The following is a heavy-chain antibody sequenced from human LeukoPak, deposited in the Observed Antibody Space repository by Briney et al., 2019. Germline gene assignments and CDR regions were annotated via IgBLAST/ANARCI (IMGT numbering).Heavy chain of an antibody. CDR2: LYSGGST. CDR1: RFTVSSNY. Sequence: GGSLRLSCAASRFTVSSNYMSWVRQAPGKGLEWVSVLYSGGSTYYADSVKGRFTIARDNSKNTLYLQMNSLRAEDTAVYYCTTGSQIREVAYWGQGTLVTVSS. J-gene: IGHJ4*02. D-gene: IGHD2-15*01. V-gene: IGHV3-53*01. CDR3: TTGSQIREVAY.